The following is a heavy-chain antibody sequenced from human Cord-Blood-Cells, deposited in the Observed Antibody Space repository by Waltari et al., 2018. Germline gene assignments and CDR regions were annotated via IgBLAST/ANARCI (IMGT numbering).Heavy chain of an antibody. Sequence: GCTFSNAWMSWVRQAPGKGLEWVSRIKSKTEGWTTDYAAPVKGRFTISRDDSKNTLYLQMNSLKTEDTAVYYCTVRIAAARDASDIWRQGTMVTVSS. CDR1: GCTFSNAW. CDR2: IKSKTEGWTT. J-gene: IGHJ3*02. D-gene: IGHD6-13*01. V-gene: IGHV3-15*01. CDR3: TVRIAAARDASDI.